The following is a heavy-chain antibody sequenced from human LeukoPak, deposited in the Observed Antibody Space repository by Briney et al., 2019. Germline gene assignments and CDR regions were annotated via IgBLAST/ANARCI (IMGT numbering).Heavy chain of an antibody. CDR1: DGSISSHY. CDR2: IYYSGST. Sequence: SETLPLTCTVSDGSISSHYWSWIRQPPGKGLEWIGYIYYSGSTNYNPSLKSRVTISVDTSKDQFSLKLSSVTAADTAVYYCARDFIAGDAFDIWGQGTMVTVSS. D-gene: IGHD3-16*02. J-gene: IGHJ3*02. V-gene: IGHV4-59*11. CDR3: ARDFIAGDAFDI.